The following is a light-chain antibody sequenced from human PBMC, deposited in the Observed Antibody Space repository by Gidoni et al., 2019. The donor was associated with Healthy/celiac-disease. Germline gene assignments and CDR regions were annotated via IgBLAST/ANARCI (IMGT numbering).Light chain of an antibody. CDR1: QSISSW. CDR3: KQYNSYSRT. V-gene: IGKV1-5*03. Sequence: IHMTQSPSTLSASVGDRVTIPCRSSQSISSWFAWYQQKPGKAPKLLISKASSLESGVPSRFSGSGYGTEFTLNISSLQPDDFATYYCKQYNSYSRTFGQGTKLEIK. J-gene: IGKJ2*01. CDR2: KAS.